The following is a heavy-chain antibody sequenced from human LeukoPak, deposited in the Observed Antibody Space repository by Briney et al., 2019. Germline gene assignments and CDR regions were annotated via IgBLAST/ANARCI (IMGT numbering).Heavy chain of an antibody. CDR1: GFTFSSYA. CDR2: ISGSGGST. V-gene: IGHV3-23*01. J-gene: IGHJ4*02. Sequence: PGGSLRLSCAASGFTFSSYAMSWVRPAPGKGLEWVSAISGSGGSTYYADSVKGRFTISRDNSKNTLYLQMNSLRAEDTAVYYCAKEGGYIVATMETPFDYWGQGTLVTVSS. D-gene: IGHD5-12*01. CDR3: AKEGGYIVATMETPFDY.